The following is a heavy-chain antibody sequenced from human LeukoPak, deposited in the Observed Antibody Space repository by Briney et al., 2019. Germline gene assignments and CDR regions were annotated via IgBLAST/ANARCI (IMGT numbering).Heavy chain of an antibody. Sequence: ETLSLTCTVSGGSISSSSYYWGWIRQPPGKGLEWVSSISSSSSYIYYADSVKGRFTISRDNAKNSLYLQMNSLRAEDTAVYYCASLSSLFGIVVVTALPAFDIWGQGTMVTVSS. CDR3: ASLSSLFGIVVVTALPAFDI. V-gene: IGHV3-21*01. CDR1: GGSISSSS. CDR2: ISSSSSYI. D-gene: IGHD2-21*02. J-gene: IGHJ3*02.